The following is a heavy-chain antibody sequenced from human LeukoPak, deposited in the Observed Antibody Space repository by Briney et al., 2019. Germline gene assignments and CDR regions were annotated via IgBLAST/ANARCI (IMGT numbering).Heavy chain of an antibody. D-gene: IGHD1-14*01. CDR2: INPNSGGT. J-gene: IGHJ4*02. CDR3: ARDRKILTTHGDEDY. CDR1: GYTFTGYY. Sequence: ASVKVSCKASGYTFTGYYMHWVRQAPGQGLEWMGWINPNSGGTNYAQKFQGRVTMTRDTSISTAYMELSRLRSDDTAVYYCARDRKILTTHGDEDYWGQGTLVTVSS. V-gene: IGHV1-2*02.